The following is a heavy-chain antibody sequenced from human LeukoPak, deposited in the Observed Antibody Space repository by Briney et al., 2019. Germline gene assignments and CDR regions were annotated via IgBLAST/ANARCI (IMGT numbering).Heavy chain of an antibody. D-gene: IGHD2-2*01. Sequence: GESLKISCKGSGYSFTSYWIGWVRQMPGKGLEWMGIIYPGDSDTRYSPSFQGQVTISADKSISTAYLQWSSLKASDTAMYYCARRGYCSSTSCLSFDHWGQGTLVTVSS. CDR1: GYSFTSYW. J-gene: IGHJ4*02. V-gene: IGHV5-51*01. CDR2: IYPGDSDT. CDR3: ARRGYCSSTSCLSFDH.